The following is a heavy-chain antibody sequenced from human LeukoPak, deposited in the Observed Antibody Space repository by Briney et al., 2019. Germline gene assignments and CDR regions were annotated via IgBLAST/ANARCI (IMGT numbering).Heavy chain of an antibody. Sequence: ASVKVSCKASGYTFTSFGISWVRQAPGQGLEWMGWISAYNGNINYVQKFQGRVTMTTDISTSTAYMELRSLRFDDTAVFYCVRDLGVDTSMIFFDYWGQGTLVTVSS. CDR1: GYTFTSFG. V-gene: IGHV1-18*01. CDR3: VRDLGVDTSMIFFDY. CDR2: ISAYNGNI. J-gene: IGHJ4*02. D-gene: IGHD5-18*01.